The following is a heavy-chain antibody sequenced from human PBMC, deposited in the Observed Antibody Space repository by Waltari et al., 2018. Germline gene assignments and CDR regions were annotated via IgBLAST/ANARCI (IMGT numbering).Heavy chain of an antibody. CDR3: ARRVPGNFDI. CDR2: ISAGSWST. V-gene: IGHV4-38-2*02. CDR1: GYSFSSGYF. J-gene: IGHJ4*02. Sequence: QVQLQESGPGLVKPSETLSLTCTVSGYSFSSGYFWGWIRQPPGKGLEYIGSISAGSWSTYYNPSLKSRVTISRETSKNQFSLRLTSVTAADTAIYYCARRVPGNFDIWGQGVLVTVSS. D-gene: IGHD3-10*01.